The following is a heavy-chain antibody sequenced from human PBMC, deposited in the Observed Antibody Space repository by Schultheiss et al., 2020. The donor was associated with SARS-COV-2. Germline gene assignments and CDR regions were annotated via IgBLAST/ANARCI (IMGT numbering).Heavy chain of an antibody. V-gene: IGHV4-38-2*01. D-gene: IGHD3-10*02. CDR1: GYSISSGYY. CDR2: IYYSGST. J-gene: IGHJ6*02. CDR3: ARRMFYYYGMDV. Sequence: SQTLSLTCAVSGYSISSGYYWGWIRQPPGKGLEWIGYIYYSGSTYYNPSLKSRVTISVDTSKNHLSLNLTSVTAADTAVYFCARRMFYYYGMDVWGQGTTVTVSS.